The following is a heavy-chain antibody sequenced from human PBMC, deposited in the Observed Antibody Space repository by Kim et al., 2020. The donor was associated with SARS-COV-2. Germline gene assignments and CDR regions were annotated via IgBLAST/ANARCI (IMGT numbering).Heavy chain of an antibody. D-gene: IGHD3-10*01. Sequence: YAASVRGRFTISRDDSKNTAFLQMNSLKSEDTAVYYCIHYGSGSYSTDYWGQGTLVTGSS. V-gene: IGHV3-73*01. CDR3: IHYGSGSYSTDY. J-gene: IGHJ4*02.